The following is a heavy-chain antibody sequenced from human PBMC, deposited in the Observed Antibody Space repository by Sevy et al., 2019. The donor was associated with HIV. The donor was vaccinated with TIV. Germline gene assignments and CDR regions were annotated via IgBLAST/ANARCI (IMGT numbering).Heavy chain of an antibody. D-gene: IGHD3-3*01. CDR1: GGSFSGYS. CDR3: ARGGEGVVLSSIMGGGPGTKFGYFDL. J-gene: IGHJ2*01. CDR2: VNHSGST. Sequence: SETLSLTCAVSGGSFSGYSWDWIRQPPGKGLEWIGEVNHSGSTNYNPSLKSRVTISVDTSKNQFSLKLNFVTAADTAVYYCARGGEGVVLSSIMGGGPGTKFGYFDLGRRG. V-gene: IGHV4-34*01.